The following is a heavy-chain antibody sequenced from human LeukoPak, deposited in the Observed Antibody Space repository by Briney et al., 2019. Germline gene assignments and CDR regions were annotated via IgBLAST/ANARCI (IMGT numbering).Heavy chain of an antibody. CDR2: TSGSGGST. CDR1: GFTFSSYA. Sequence: GGSLRLSCAASGFTFSSYAMSWVRQAPGKGLEWVSATSGSGGSTYYADSVKGRFTISRDNSKNTLYLQMNSLRAEDTAVYYCAKDVMSPSSTSCFDYWGQGTLVTVSS. V-gene: IGHV3-23*01. D-gene: IGHD2-2*01. J-gene: IGHJ4*02. CDR3: AKDVMSPSSTSCFDY.